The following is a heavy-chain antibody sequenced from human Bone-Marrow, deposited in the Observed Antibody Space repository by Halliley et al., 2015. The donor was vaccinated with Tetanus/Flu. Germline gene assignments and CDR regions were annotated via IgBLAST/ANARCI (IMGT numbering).Heavy chain of an antibody. CDR3: AKCLGRSTSGLFAS. CDR2: IGGAPSST. D-gene: IGHD2-2*01. Sequence: VSAIGGAPSSTFYTDSVKGRFTIFRDNSKNPLYLQRNSLRAEDTAVYYCAKCLGRSTSGLFASWGQGTLVPVSS. J-gene: IGHJ4*02. V-gene: IGHV3-23*01.